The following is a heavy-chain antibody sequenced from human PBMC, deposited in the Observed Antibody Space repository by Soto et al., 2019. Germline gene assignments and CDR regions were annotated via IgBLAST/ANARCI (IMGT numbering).Heavy chain of an antibody. CDR3: AREYSSGLHGMDV. D-gene: IGHD6-19*01. J-gene: IGHJ6*02. V-gene: IGHV3-23*01. Sequence: GGSLRLSCAASGFTFSSYDMSWVRQAPGKGLEWVSAISGSGGSTYYADSVKGRFTISRDNSKNTLYLQMNSLRAEDTAVYYCAREYSSGLHGMDVWGQGTTVTVSS. CDR2: ISGSGGST. CDR1: GFTFSSYD.